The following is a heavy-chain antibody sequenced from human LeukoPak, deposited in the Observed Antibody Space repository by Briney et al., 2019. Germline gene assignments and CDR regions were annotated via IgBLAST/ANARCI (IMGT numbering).Heavy chain of an antibody. CDR1: GFTFSSYA. Sequence: GSLRLSCAASGFTFSSYAMSWVRQAPGKGLEWVSAISGSGGSTYYADSVKGRFTISRDNSKNTLYLQMNSLRAEDTAVYYCAKADSYGGNSQLFDFWGQGTLVTVSS. D-gene: IGHD4-23*01. CDR3: AKADSYGGNSQLFDF. CDR2: ISGSGGST. V-gene: IGHV3-23*01. J-gene: IGHJ4*02.